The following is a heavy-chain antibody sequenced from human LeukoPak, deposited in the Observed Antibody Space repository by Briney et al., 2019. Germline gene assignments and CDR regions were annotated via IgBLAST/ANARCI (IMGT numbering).Heavy chain of an antibody. CDR3: ARDLGIVATIGYPPFGY. CDR2: INPNSGGT. Sequence: GASVKVSCKASGYTFTGYYMHWVRQAPGQGLEWMGWINPNSGGTNYAQKFQGRVTMTRDTSISTAYMELSRLRSDDTAVYYCARDLGIVATIGYPPFGYWGQGTLATVSS. J-gene: IGHJ4*02. V-gene: IGHV1-2*02. CDR1: GYTFTGYY. D-gene: IGHD5-12*01.